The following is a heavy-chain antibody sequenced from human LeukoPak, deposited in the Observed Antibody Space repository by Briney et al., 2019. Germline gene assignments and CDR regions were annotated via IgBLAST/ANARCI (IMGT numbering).Heavy chain of an antibody. V-gene: IGHV3-9*01. Sequence: GGSLRLSCAASGFIVSNNYMTWVRQAPGKGLEWVSGISWNSGSIGYADSVKGRFTISRDNAKNSLYLQMNSLRAEDTALYYCAKDGRDYYDSSGYYTDWGQGTLVTVSS. J-gene: IGHJ4*02. CDR2: ISWNSGSI. CDR1: GFIVSNNY. CDR3: AKDGRDYYDSSGYYTD. D-gene: IGHD3-22*01.